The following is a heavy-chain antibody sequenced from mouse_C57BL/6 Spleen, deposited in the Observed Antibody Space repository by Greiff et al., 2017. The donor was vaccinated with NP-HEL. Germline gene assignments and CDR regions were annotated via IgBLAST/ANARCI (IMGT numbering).Heavy chain of an antibody. CDR2: IYPGDGDT. J-gene: IGHJ1*03. CDR3: ARYDGYYGYFDV. V-gene: IGHV1-80*01. D-gene: IGHD2-3*01. CDR1: GYAFSSYW. Sequence: VKLQQSGAELVKPGASVKISCKASGYAFSSYWMNWVKQRPGKGLEWIGQIYPGDGDTNYNGKFKGKATLTADKSSSTAYMQLSSLTSEDSAVYFCARYDGYYGYFDVWGTGTTVTVSS.